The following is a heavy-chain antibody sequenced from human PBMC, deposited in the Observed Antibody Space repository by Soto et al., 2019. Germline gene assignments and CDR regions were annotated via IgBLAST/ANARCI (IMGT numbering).Heavy chain of an antibody. CDR2: INAGNGNT. Sequence: ASVKVSCKASGYTFTSYAMHWVRQAPGQWLEWMGWINAGNGNTKYSQKFQGRVTITRDTSASTAYMELSSLRSEDTALYYCARDRVLRYSWGPVMVYWGQGTLVTVSS. V-gene: IGHV1-3*01. CDR3: ARDRVLRYSWGPVMVY. CDR1: GYTFTSYA. D-gene: IGHD3-9*01. J-gene: IGHJ4*02.